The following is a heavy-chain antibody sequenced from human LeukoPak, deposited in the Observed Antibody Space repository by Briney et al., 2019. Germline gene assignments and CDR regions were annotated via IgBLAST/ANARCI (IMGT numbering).Heavy chain of an antibody. Sequence: SETLSLTCTVSGGSMSSSSYYRGWIRQPPGKGLEWIGSIYYSGSTYYNPSLKSRVTISVDTSKNQFSLKLSSVTAADTAVYYCARRNGYNQYYFDYWGQGTLVTVSS. J-gene: IGHJ4*02. CDR3: ARRNGYNQYYFDY. CDR2: IYYSGST. V-gene: IGHV4-39*01. CDR1: GGSMSSSSYY. D-gene: IGHD5-24*01.